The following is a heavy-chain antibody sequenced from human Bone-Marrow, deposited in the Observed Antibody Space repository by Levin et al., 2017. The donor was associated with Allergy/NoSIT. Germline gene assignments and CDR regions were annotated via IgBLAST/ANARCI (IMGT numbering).Heavy chain of an antibody. CDR1: EFTFSSYS. D-gene: IGHD6-13*01. Sequence: RGESLKISCAASEFTFSSYSMNWVRQAPGKGLEWVSSISSSSSYIYYADSVKGRFTISRDNAKNSLYLQMNSLRAEDTAVYYCARDPARNMGGSSWYLDYWGQGTLVTVSS. J-gene: IGHJ4*02. V-gene: IGHV3-21*01. CDR2: ISSSSSYI. CDR3: ARDPARNMGGSSWYLDY.